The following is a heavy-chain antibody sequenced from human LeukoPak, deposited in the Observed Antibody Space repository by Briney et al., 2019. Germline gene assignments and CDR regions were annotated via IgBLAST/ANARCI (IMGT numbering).Heavy chain of an antibody. CDR1: GLTVSSNY. J-gene: IGHJ2*01. Sequence: SGSLRLSCSAPGLTVSSNYMSSVRRATGKGLEWDSIKHSCDGTYSADSVKGRFTVSRHSSKNTLYLQMNSLRAEDTAVYYCARTNPVLWDFDLWGRGNLVTVSS. CDR3: ARTNPVLWDFDL. V-gene: IGHV3-53*04. CDR2: KHSCDGT.